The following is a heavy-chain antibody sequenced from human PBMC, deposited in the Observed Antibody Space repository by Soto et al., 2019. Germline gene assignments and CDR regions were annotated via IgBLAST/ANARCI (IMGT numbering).Heavy chain of an antibody. CDR3: ARGSGSYAAGFDY. CDR2: FYPGDSDT. Sequence: GESLKISCKASGYSFTSYWVAWVRQMPGKGLEWMGVFYPGDSDTRYSPSFQGQVTISGDKSISTAYLQWSGLQASDTAIYYCARGSGSYAAGFDYWGPGTLVSVSS. V-gene: IGHV5-51*01. CDR1: GYSFTSYW. J-gene: IGHJ4*02. D-gene: IGHD1-26*01.